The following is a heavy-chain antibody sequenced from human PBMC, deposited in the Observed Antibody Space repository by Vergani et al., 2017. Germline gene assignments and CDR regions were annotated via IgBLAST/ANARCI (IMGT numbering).Heavy chain of an antibody. Sequence: QVQLVQSGAEVKKPGSSVKVSCKASGGTFSSYAISWVRQAPGQGLEWMGGIIPIFGTANYAQKFQGRVTITADESTSTAYMELSSLRSEDTAVYYCARGDPYDILTGYYKGYYYMDVWGKGTTVTVSS. CDR3: ARGDPYDILTGYYKGYYYMDV. J-gene: IGHJ6*03. D-gene: IGHD3-9*01. V-gene: IGHV1-69*12. CDR1: GGTFSSYA. CDR2: IIPIFGTA.